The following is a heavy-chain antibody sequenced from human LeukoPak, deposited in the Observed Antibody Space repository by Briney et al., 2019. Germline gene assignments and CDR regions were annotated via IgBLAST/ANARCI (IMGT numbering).Heavy chain of an antibody. J-gene: IGHJ3*02. CDR1: AYTLTGYH. Sequence: ASVKLYLEDSAYTLTGYHMHWARHAPGKLGKWNGRFNPNRGGTNYPQKFQGRVTMTRDTSISTAYMELSRLRSDDTAVYYCARAPARITMIVVVGDAFDIWGQGTMVTVSS. V-gene: IGHV1-2*06. D-gene: IGHD3-22*01. CDR2: FNPNRGGT. CDR3: ARAPARITMIVVVGDAFDI.